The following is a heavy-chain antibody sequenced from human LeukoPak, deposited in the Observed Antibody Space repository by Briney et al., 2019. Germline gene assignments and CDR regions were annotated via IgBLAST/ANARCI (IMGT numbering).Heavy chain of an antibody. J-gene: IGHJ6*02. CDR1: GFTFTGSA. CDR3: AAGYMVRGALYYYYYGMDV. Sequence: SVKVSCKASGFTFTGSAMQWVRQARGQRLEWIGWIVVGSGNTNYAQKFQERVTITRDMSTSTAYMELSSLRSEDTAVYYCAAGYMVRGALYYYYYGMDVWGQGTTVTVSS. V-gene: IGHV1-58*02. D-gene: IGHD3-10*01. CDR2: IVVGSGNT.